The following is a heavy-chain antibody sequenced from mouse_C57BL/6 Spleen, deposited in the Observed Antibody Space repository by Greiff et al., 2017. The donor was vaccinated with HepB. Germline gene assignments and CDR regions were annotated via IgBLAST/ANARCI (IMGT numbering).Heavy chain of an antibody. D-gene: IGHD1-1*01. J-gene: IGHJ4*01. V-gene: IGHV1-82*01. CDR2: IYPGDGDT. CDR3: ARAVYGSSDDYAMDY. Sequence: QVQLQQSGPELVKPGASVKISCKASGYAFSSSWMNWVKQRPGKGLEWIGRIYPGDGDTNYNGKFKGKATLTADKSSSTAYMQLSSLTSEDSAVDFCARAVYGSSDDYAMDYWGQGTSVTVSS. CDR1: GYAFSSSW.